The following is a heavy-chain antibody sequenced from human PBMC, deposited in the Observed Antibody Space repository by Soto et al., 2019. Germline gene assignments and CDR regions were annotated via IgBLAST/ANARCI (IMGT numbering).Heavy chain of an antibody. CDR2: IYTSGST. CDR3: ARGGIQLSYAFDY. V-gene: IGHV4-4*07. D-gene: IGHD5-18*01. Sequence: GSLRLSCAASGFTFSSYALSWVRQGPGKGLEHIGRIYTSGSTSYNPSLKSRVTMSMDTSQTQIYLNLTSVTAADTAVYYCARGGIQLSYAFDYWGQGILVTVSS. J-gene: IGHJ4*02. CDR1: GFTFSSYA.